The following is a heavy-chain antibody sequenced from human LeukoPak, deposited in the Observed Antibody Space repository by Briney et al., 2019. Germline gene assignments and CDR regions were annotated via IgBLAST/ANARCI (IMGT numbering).Heavy chain of an antibody. Sequence: GGSLRLSCAASGFTFNTYWMHWVRQAPGKGLVWVSSINADGSSTSYADSMKGRFTISRDNAKNTLYLQMNSLRAEDTAVYYCASQQSFHYYYMGVWGKGTTVTVSS. CDR3: ASQQSFHYYYMGV. CDR2: INADGSST. CDR1: GFTFNTYW. V-gene: IGHV3-74*01. J-gene: IGHJ6*03. D-gene: IGHD2/OR15-2a*01.